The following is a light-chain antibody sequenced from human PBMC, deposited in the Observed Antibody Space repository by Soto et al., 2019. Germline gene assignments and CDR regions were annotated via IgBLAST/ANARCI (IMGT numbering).Light chain of an antibody. V-gene: IGLV2-23*02. CDR1: SSDVGSYNL. Sequence: QSALTQPASVSGSPGQSITISCTGTSSDVGSYNLVSWYQQHPGKAPKLMIYAVNKRPSGVSNRLSGSKSGNTASLTISGLQAEDEADYYCCSYAGSSTTLVFGGGTKLTVL. CDR2: AVN. CDR3: CSYAGSSTTLV. J-gene: IGLJ3*02.